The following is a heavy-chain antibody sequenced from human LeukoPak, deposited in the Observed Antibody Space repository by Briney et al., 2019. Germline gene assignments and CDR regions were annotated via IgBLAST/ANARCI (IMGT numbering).Heavy chain of an antibody. D-gene: IGHD3-22*01. CDR2: IYYSGST. CDR1: GGSISSTSYY. V-gene: IGHV4-39*01. CDR3: AKAGVRYFDSSGLYAFDF. Sequence: PSETLSLICAVSGGSISSTSYYWAWIRQPPGKGLEWIGTIYYSGSTYHNPSLKSRVTLSVDTSRNQFSLRLSSVDAADTAVYYCAKAGVRYFDSSGLYAFDFWGQGTTVTVSS. J-gene: IGHJ3*01.